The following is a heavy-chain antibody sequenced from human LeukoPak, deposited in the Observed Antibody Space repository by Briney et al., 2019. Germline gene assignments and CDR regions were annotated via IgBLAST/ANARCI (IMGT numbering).Heavy chain of an antibody. CDR3: ARGGYCSSTSCYIPKIFDY. D-gene: IGHD2-2*02. CDR2: IYHSGNT. J-gene: IGHJ4*02. V-gene: IGHV4-30-2*01. Sequence: SETLSLTCAVSGGSISSGGYSWSWIRQPPGKDLEWVGHIYHSGNTYYNPSLKSRVTISVDTSKNQFSLKLSSVTAADTAVYYCARGGYCSSTSCYIPKIFDYWGQGTLVTVSS. CDR1: GGSISSGGYS.